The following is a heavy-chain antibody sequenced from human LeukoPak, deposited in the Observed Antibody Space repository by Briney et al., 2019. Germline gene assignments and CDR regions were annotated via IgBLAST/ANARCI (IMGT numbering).Heavy chain of an antibody. J-gene: IGHJ6*03. CDR3: ARDGAYSSSWYTVGFYYYYMDV. CDR1: GYTFTSYG. D-gene: IGHD6-13*01. CDR2: ISAYNGNT. V-gene: IGHV1-18*01. Sequence: GASVKVSCKASGYTFTSYGISWVRQAPGQGLEWMGWISAYNGNTNYAQKLQGRVTMTTDTSTSTAYMELRSLRSDDTAVYYCARDGAYSSSWYTVGFYYYYMDVWGKGTTVTISS.